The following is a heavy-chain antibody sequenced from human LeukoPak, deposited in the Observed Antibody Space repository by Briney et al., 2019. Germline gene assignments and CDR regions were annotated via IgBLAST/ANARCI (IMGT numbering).Heavy chain of an antibody. D-gene: IGHD3-10*01. CDR1: GFTFCDYA. CDR3: TRDTRFGELFYFDY. CDR2: IRSKAYGGTT. Sequence: GGSLRLSCTASGFTFCDYAMSWVRQAPGKGLEWVGFIRSKAYGGTTEYAASVKGRFTISRDDSKSIAYLQMNSLKTEDTAVYYCTRDTRFGELFYFDYWGQGTLVTVSS. J-gene: IGHJ4*02. V-gene: IGHV3-49*04.